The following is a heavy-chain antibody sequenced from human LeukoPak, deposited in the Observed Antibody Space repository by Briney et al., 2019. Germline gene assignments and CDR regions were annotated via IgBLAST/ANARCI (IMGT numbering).Heavy chain of an antibody. Sequence: SGTLSLTCAVSGGSISSKNWWSWVRQPPGKGLEWIGEIHHSGSTNYNPSLKSRVTISIDQSKKQFSLRLSSVTAADTAVYYCAGDVDTAMGKTFDYWGQGTLVTVSS. D-gene: IGHD5-18*01. V-gene: IGHV4-4*02. CDR1: GGSISSKNW. CDR3: AGDVDTAMGKTFDY. J-gene: IGHJ4*02. CDR2: IHHSGST.